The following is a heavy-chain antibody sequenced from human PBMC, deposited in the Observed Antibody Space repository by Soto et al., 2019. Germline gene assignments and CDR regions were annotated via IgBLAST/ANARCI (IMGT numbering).Heavy chain of an antibody. CDR1: GADINTHS. CDR3: ARDREAGYNFYYGMDV. Sequence: PSETLSLTCSVSGADINTHSWTWIRQPAGKGLEWIGRIYTSASINYNPSLKGRVTLSVDTSTNQVSLRLASVTAADTAIYYCARDREAGYNFYYGMDVWGQGITVTVSS. CDR2: IYTSASI. J-gene: IGHJ6*02. V-gene: IGHV4-4*07. D-gene: IGHD6-19*01.